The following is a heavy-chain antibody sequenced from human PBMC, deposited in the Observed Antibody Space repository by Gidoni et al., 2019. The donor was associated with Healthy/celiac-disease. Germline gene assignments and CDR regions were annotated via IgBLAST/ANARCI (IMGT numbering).Heavy chain of an antibody. Sequence: QVQLVESGGGVVQPGRSLRLSCAASGFTFSSYAMHWVRQAPGKGLEGVAVISYDGSNKYYADSVKGRFTISRDNSKNTLYLQMNSLRAEDTAVYYCAKGHKWELLSYFDYWGQGTLVTVSS. CDR3: AKGHKWELLSYFDY. J-gene: IGHJ4*02. CDR1: GFTFSSYA. D-gene: IGHD1-26*01. V-gene: IGHV3-30-3*01. CDR2: ISYDGSNK.